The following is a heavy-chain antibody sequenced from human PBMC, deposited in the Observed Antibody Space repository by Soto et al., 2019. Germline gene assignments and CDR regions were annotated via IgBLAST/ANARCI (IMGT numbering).Heavy chain of an antibody. CDR1: GGSISSSSYY. Sequence: QLQLQESGPGLVKPSETLSLTCTVSGGSISSSSYYWGWIRQPPGKGLEWIGSIYYSGSTYYNPSLKSRVTISVDTSKNQFSLKLSSVTAADTAVYYCASPVSSSSIYFDYWGQGTLVTVSS. CDR2: IYYSGST. J-gene: IGHJ4*02. V-gene: IGHV4-39*01. CDR3: ASPVSSSSIYFDY. D-gene: IGHD6-6*01.